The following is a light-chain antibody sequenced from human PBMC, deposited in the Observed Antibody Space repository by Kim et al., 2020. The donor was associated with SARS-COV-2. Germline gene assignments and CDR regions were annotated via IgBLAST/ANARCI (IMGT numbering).Light chain of an antibody. V-gene: IGKV1-5*03. CDR2: KAS. Sequence: SGSVGDRVTITCRASKSISSWLAWYQQKPGKAPKLLISKASSLESGVPSRFSGSGSGTEFTLTISSLQPDDFATYYCQQYYSYPETFGQGTKLEI. CDR3: QQYYSYPET. J-gene: IGKJ2*01. CDR1: KSISSW.